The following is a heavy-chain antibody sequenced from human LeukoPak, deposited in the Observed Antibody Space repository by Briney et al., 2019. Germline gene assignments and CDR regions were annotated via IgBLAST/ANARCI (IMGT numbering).Heavy chain of an antibody. CDR1: GYSFTSYW. CDR2: IYPGDSDT. Sequence: GESLKISCKGSGYSFTSYWIGWVRQIPGKGLEWMGIIYPGDSDTRYSPSFQGQVTISADKSISTAYLQWSSLKASDTAMYYCAVTYCGGDCYGNWFDPWGQGALVTVSS. J-gene: IGHJ5*02. CDR3: AVTYCGGDCYGNWFDP. V-gene: IGHV5-51*01. D-gene: IGHD2-21*02.